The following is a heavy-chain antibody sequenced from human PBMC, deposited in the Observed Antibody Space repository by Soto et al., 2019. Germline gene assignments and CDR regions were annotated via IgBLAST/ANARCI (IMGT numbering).Heavy chain of an antibody. D-gene: IGHD6-25*01. CDR2: ISGSGGTT. V-gene: IGHV3-23*01. Sequence: EVQLLESGGGLVQPGRSLRLSCAASGFTFSNYAMSWVRQAPGQGLDWVSAISGSGGTTYYADSVKGRFTISRDNSKNTLFLQMNSLRDEDAAVYYCAKFFVETGSNSGWAWYVHYWGQGTRVTVSS. CDR3: AKFFVETGSNSGWAWYVHY. J-gene: IGHJ4*02. CDR1: GFTFSNYA.